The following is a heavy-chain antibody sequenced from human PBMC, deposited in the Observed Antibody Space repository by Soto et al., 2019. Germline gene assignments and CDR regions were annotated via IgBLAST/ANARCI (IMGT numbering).Heavy chain of an antibody. V-gene: IGHV4-4*02. Sequence: SETLSLTCGVAGGTVASSHWWSWVRQSPGRGLEWIGNVYHTGDTNFNPSLQSRVTFSVDKSNNQFSLRLTSVTAADTAVYFCAREIVTAGGNNYFDPWGPGTLVTVSS. CDR2: VYHTGDT. J-gene: IGHJ5*02. CDR1: GGTVASSHW. CDR3: AREIVTAGGNNYFDP. D-gene: IGHD2-21*02.